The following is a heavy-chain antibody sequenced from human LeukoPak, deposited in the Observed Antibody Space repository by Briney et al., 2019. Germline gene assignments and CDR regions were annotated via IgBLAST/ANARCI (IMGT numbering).Heavy chain of an antibody. CDR1: GYSINSGHY. D-gene: IGHD2-2*01. CDR3: ARLSVVPAANYYFDY. J-gene: IGHJ4*02. CDR2: IYYSGNT. V-gene: IGHV4-38-2*02. Sequence: PSETLSLTCTVSGYSINSGHYWGWIRQPPGKRLEWIGSIYYSGNTYYNPSLKSRVTISVDTSKNQFSLKLSSVTAADTAVYYCARLSVVPAANYYFDYWGQGTLVTVSS.